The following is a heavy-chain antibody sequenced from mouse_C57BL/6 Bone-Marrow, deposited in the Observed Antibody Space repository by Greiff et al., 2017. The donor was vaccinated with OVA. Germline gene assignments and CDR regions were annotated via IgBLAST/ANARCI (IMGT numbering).Heavy chain of an antibody. CDR1: GYTFTSYW. V-gene: IGHV1-5*01. D-gene: IGHD1-1*01. CDR2: IYPGNSDT. Sequence: EVQLQQSGTVLARPGASVKMSCKTSGYTFTSYWMHWVKQRPGQGLEWIGAIYPGNSDTSYNQKVKGKAKLTAVTSASAAYMELSSLTNEDSAVYYGTRGLLITTVVNYWGQGTTLTVSS. J-gene: IGHJ2*01. CDR3: TRGLLITTVVNY.